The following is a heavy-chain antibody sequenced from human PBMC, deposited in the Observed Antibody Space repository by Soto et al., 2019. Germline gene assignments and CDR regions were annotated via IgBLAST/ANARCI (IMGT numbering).Heavy chain of an antibody. CDR2: IYWDDDK. Sequence: QITLKASGPTLGKPTQTLTLTCTFSGFSLSSTRMAVGWIRQPPGKALEWLALIYWDDDKRYSPFLKSRLTITKATYKIQVVLTMSNMDPVDTARYYCAHIVVAGLGYYFDYWGQGTLVTVSS. V-gene: IGHV2-5*02. CDR1: GFSLSSTRMA. CDR3: AHIVVAGLGYYFDY. D-gene: IGHD6-19*01. J-gene: IGHJ4*02.